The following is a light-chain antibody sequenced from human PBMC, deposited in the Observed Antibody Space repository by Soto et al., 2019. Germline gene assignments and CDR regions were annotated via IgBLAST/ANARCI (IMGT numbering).Light chain of an antibody. J-gene: IGKJ1*01. CDR2: GAS. Sequence: EIVMTQSPGTLSAYPGERATLSCRASQTIATNLAWYQQKPGQAPRLLIFGASTRATGIPARFSGSGSGTEFSLTITSLQSEDFALYYCQQYNNRPPWTFGQGTKVEVK. CDR1: QTIATN. CDR3: QQYNNRPPWT. V-gene: IGKV3-15*01.